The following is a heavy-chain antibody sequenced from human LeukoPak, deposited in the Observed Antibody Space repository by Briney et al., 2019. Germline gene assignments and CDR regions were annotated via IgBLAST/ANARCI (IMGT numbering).Heavy chain of an antibody. V-gene: IGHV6-1*01. Sequence: SQTLSLTCAISGDSVSSNSAAWNWIRQSPSRGLEWLGRTYYRSKWYNDYAVSVKSRITINPDTSKNQFSLQLNSVTLEDTAVYYCARTAMVRGGNPRAPNWFDPWGQGTLVTVSS. CDR1: GDSVSSNSAA. D-gene: IGHD3-10*01. CDR2: TYYRSKWYN. J-gene: IGHJ5*02. CDR3: ARTAMVRGGNPRAPNWFDP.